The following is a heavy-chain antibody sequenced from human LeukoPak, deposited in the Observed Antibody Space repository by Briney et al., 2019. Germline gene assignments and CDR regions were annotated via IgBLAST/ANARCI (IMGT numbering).Heavy chain of an antibody. CDR3: AKDWYAGYCISTTCYTGFDY. Sequence: GGSLRLSCAASGFTFSSYAMSWVRQAPGKGLEWVSAISGSGGSTYYADSVKGRFTISRDNSKNTLYLQMNSLRAEDTAVYYCAKDWYAGYCISTTCYTGFDYWGQGTLVTVSS. V-gene: IGHV3-23*01. J-gene: IGHJ4*02. D-gene: IGHD2-2*02. CDR1: GFTFSSYA. CDR2: ISGSGGST.